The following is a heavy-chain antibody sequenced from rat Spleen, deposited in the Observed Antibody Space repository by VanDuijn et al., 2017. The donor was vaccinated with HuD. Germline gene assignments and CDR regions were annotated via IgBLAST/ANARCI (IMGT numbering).Heavy chain of an antibody. CDR1: GYSITSNY. V-gene: IGHV3-3*01. J-gene: IGHJ3*01. D-gene: IGHD1-11*01. CDR2: INSAGTT. CDR3: ARSEGVHYYLPFAD. Sequence: EVQLQESGPGLMKPSQSLSLTCSVTGYSITSNYWGWIRKFPGNKLEWMGYINSAGTTNYNPSLKSRISITRDTSKNQFFLQVISVTAEDTATYYCARSEGVHYYLPFADWGQGTLVTVSP.